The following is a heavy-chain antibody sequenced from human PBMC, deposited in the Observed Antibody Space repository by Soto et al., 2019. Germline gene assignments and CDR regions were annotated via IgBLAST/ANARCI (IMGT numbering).Heavy chain of an antibody. J-gene: IGHJ4*02. CDR2: ISAGGGNT. D-gene: IGHD2-8*01. CDR3: ARDVMKAFDY. Sequence: EVLLLESGGALVQPGGSLRLSCAASGFTFTSFAMSWVRQAPEKGLEWVSGISAGGGNTYYADSVKGRFTISRDNSTNTLYLQMNGLRAEDTATYYCARDVMKAFDYWGQGPLVTVSS. CDR1: GFTFTSFA. V-gene: IGHV3-23*01.